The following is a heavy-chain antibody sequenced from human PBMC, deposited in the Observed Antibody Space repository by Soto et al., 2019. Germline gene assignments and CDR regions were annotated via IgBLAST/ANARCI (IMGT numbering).Heavy chain of an antibody. V-gene: IGHV1-3*01. CDR3: ARGTGTTGGWFDP. Sequence: ASVKVSCKASGYTFTSYAMHWVRQAPGQRLEWMGWINAGNGNTKYSQKFQGRVTITRDTSASTAYMELSSLRSEDTAVYYCARGTGTTGGWFDPWGQGTLATVS. CDR2: INAGNGNT. J-gene: IGHJ5*02. CDR1: GYTFTSYA. D-gene: IGHD1-7*01.